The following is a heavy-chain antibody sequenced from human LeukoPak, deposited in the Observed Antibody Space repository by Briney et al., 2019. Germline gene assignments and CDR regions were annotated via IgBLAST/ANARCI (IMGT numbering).Heavy chain of an antibody. CDR1: GFTFSSYS. CDR3: XXASPWVFDY. V-gene: IGHV3-21*01. D-gene: IGHD6-13*01. Sequence: GGSLRLSCAASGFTFSSYSMNWVRQAPGKGLEWVSSITSSSSYIYYADSGKGRFTISRDNAKNSLYLQMNSLRAEDTAGYDXXXASPWVFDYWGQGTLVTVSS. CDR2: ITSSSSYI. J-gene: IGHJ4*02.